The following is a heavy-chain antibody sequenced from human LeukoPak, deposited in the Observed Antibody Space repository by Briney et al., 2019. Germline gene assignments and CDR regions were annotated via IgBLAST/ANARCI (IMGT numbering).Heavy chain of an antibody. V-gene: IGHV4-39*01. CDR2: IYYSGST. J-gene: IGHJ4*02. CDR3: ARSIAVAGMVDY. Sequence: PETLSLTCTVSGGSISSSSYYWGWIRQPPGKGLEWIGRIYYSGSTYYNTSLKSRVPISVDTSKNQFSLKLSSVTAADTAVYYCARSIAVAGMVDYWGQGTLVTVSS. D-gene: IGHD6-19*01. CDR1: GGSISSSSYY.